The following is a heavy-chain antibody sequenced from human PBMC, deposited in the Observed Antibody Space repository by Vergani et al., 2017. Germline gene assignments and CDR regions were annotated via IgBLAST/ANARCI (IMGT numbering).Heavy chain of an antibody. CDR3: ARDLRGYTAFDY. V-gene: IGHV3-48*01. D-gene: IGHD5-18*01. CDR2: ISSSSRTI. CDR1: GFTFSSYS. J-gene: IGHJ4*02. Sequence: EVQLVESGGGLVQPGGSLRLSCAASGFTFSSYSMNRVRQAPGKGLEWVSYISSSSRTIYYADSVKGRFTISRDNAKNSLYLQMNSLRAEDTAVYYCARDLRGYTAFDYWGQGTLVTVSS.